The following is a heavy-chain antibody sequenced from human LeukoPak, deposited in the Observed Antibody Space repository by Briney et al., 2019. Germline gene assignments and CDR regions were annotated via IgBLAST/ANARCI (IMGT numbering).Heavy chain of an antibody. Sequence: SETLSLTCTVSGGSISSSSYYWGWIRQPPGKGLEWIGSIYYSGSTYYNPSLKSRVTISVDTSKNQFSLKLSSVTAADTAVYYCARHPIGYCSSTSCFNWFDPWGQGTLVTVSS. CDR1: GGSISSSSYY. V-gene: IGHV4-39*01. D-gene: IGHD2-2*01. J-gene: IGHJ5*02. CDR2: IYYSGST. CDR3: ARHPIGYCSSTSCFNWFDP.